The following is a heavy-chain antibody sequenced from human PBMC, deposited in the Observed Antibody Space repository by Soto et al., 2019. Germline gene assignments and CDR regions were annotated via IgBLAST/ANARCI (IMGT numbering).Heavy chain of an antibody. CDR3: AKYPWYLGYFDY. CDR1: GFTFNSYA. Sequence: EAQVLESGGGLVQPGGSLRLSYAASGFTFNSYALSWVRQAPGKGLEGVSALSGDGGITYHADSVRGRFTIFRDTSRNTLDLQMNILRAEDTAIYYCAKYPWYLGYFDYWGQGTLVTVSS. V-gene: IGHV3-23*01. D-gene: IGHD1-20*01. CDR2: LSGDGGIT. J-gene: IGHJ4*02.